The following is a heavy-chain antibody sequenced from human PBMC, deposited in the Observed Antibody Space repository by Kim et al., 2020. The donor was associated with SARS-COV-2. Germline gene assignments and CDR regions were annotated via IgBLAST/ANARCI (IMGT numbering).Heavy chain of an antibody. J-gene: IGHJ2*01. CDR2: ISSDGGST. Sequence: GGSLRLSCAASGFTFSSYAMHWVRQAPGKGLEYVSAISSDGGSTYYANSVKGRFTISRDNSKNTLYLQMGSLRAEDMAVYYCARVPDDFNWYFDLWGRGTLVPVFS. D-gene: IGHD3-3*01. V-gene: IGHV3-64*01. CDR3: ARVPDDFNWYFDL. CDR1: GFTFSSYA.